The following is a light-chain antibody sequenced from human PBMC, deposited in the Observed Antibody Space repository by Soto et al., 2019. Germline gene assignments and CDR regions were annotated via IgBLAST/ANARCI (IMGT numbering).Light chain of an antibody. J-gene: IGKJ4*01. Sequence: EIVLTRSPSILSLSPGDTATLSGRASQTVSNYLTWYQQKPGQSPRLLIYDTSKRASGIPARFSGSGSGTDFTLTISSLEPEDFAVYYCQQRSSWPLFGGGTQVDI. V-gene: IGKV3-11*01. CDR3: QQRSSWPL. CDR1: QTVSNY. CDR2: DTS.